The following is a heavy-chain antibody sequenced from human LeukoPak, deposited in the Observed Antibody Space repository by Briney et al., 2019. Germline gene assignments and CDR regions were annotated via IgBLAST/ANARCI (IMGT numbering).Heavy chain of an antibody. CDR2: ISSSSSYI. Sequence: GGSLRLSCAASGFTFSSYSMSWVRQAPGKGLEWVSSISSSSSYIYYADSVKGRFTISRDNAKNSLYLQMNSLRAEDTAVYYCARSDSGSYFEQAFDIWGQGTMVTVSS. CDR3: ARSDSGSYFEQAFDI. V-gene: IGHV3-21*01. D-gene: IGHD1-26*01. CDR1: GFTFSSYS. J-gene: IGHJ3*02.